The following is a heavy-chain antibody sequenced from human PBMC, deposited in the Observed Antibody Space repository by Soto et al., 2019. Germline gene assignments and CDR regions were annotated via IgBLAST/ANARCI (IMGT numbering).Heavy chain of an antibody. J-gene: IGHJ4*02. CDR2: ISGGGGTM. V-gene: IGHV3-48*04. CDR3: ARDKSGTYSIDY. CDR1: GFTFSRYT. D-gene: IGHD1-26*01. Sequence: GGSLRLSCAASGFTFSRYTMNWVRQAPGKGLEWPSYISGGGGTMSYADSVKGRVTISRDNAKNSLYLQMDSLRAEDTAVYYCARDKSGTYSIDYWGQGTLVTVSS.